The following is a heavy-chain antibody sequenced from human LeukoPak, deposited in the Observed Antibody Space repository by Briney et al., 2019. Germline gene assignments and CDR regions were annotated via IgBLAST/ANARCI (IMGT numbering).Heavy chain of an antibody. D-gene: IGHD3-3*01. CDR1: GFTFSDHY. CDR3: AREFSGYDFWSGDKYYYYGMDV. J-gene: IGHJ6*02. V-gene: IGHV3-72*01. Sequence: GGSLRLSCAASGFTFSDHYMDWVRQAPGKGLEWVGRIGNKVNSYTTEYAASVKGRFTISRDDSKNSVYLQMNSLKSEDTAVYYCAREFSGYDFWSGDKYYYYGMDVWGQGTTVTVSS. CDR2: IGNKVNSYTT.